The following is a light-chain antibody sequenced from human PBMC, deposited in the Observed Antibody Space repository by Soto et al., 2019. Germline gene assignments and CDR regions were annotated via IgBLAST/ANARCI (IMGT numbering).Light chain of an antibody. V-gene: IGKV3-20*01. Sequence: IVLTQSPGTLSLYPGERATLSCRASQSVSNNYLAWYQQKPGQAPRLLIYGASNRATGIPERFSGSGSGTDFTLTISRLEPEDFAVYYCQQYGSSGTFGQGTKVEI. J-gene: IGKJ1*01. CDR1: QSVSNNY. CDR3: QQYGSSGT. CDR2: GAS.